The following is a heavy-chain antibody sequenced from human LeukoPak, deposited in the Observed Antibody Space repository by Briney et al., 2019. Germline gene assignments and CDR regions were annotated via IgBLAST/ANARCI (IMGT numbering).Heavy chain of an antibody. CDR1: GGSISSYY. D-gene: IGHD2-2*02. J-gene: IGHJ3*02. V-gene: IGHV4-4*07. Sequence: SETLSLTCTVSGGSISSYYWSWIRQPAGKGLEWIGRIYTSGSTNYNPSLKSRVTMSVDTSKNQFSLKLSSVTAADTAVYYCARETHYCSSTSCYTGAFDIWGQGTMVTVSS. CDR3: ARETHYCSSTSCYTGAFDI. CDR2: IYTSGST.